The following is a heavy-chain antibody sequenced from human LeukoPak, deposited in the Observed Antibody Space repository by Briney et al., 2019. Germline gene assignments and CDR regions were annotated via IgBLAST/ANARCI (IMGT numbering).Heavy chain of an antibody. CDR2: INQAGSEK. Sequence: GGSLRLSCAATGFTFRSCWMTWISQAPVKGLQWVANINQAGSEKYYVDSVKGRSTTSRDNAKNSLHLQMNSLRAEDTAVYYCARGGYSSSWFWVDWGQGTLVTVSS. CDR3: ARGGYSSSWFWVD. V-gene: IGHV3-7*04. CDR1: GFTFRSCW. J-gene: IGHJ4*02. D-gene: IGHD6-13*01.